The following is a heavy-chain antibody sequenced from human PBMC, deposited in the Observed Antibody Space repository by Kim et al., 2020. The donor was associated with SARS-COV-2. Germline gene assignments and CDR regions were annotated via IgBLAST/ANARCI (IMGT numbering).Heavy chain of an antibody. Sequence: GGSLRLSCAASGFTFSNYTMHWVRQAPGKGLEWVAVISSDGSNKYYADSVKGRFTISRDNSKNTLNLQMNSLRVEDTAVYHCAGTMIVDPGYWGQGSLAT. CDR1: GFTFSNYT. CDR3: AGTMIVDPGY. V-gene: IGHV3-30*04. CDR2: ISSDGSNK. J-gene: IGHJ4*02. D-gene: IGHD3-22*01.